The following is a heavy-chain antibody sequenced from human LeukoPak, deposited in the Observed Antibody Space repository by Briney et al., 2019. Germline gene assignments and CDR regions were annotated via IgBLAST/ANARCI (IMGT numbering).Heavy chain of an antibody. Sequence: GESLRLSCAASGFAFSYAWVNWVRQAPGKGLEWVGRIRGKTDGGTTDYAGPMKGRFAMSRDDSKNTLDLQMSSLKTEDTGVYYCNVFWDAYNHHYWGQGTLVTVSS. CDR3: NVFWDAYNHHY. J-gene: IGHJ4*02. V-gene: IGHV3-15*01. D-gene: IGHD5-24*01. CDR1: GFAFSYAW. CDR2: IRGKTDGGTT.